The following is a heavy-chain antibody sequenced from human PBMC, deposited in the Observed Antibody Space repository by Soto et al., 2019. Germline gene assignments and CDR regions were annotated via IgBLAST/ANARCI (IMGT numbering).Heavy chain of an antibody. CDR1: GYTFTGYY. Sequence: GVSVKASCKDSGYTFTGYYLYWVRQAPGQGLEWMGWINPNSGGTNYAQEYKGWVTMTRDTSISLAYMELSSLRSDDTAVYYCAREITYYDILAGLHWCDPWGQGTLVTVSS. CDR3: AREITYYDILAGLHWCDP. D-gene: IGHD3-9*01. J-gene: IGHJ5*02. CDR2: INPNSGGT. V-gene: IGHV1-2*04.